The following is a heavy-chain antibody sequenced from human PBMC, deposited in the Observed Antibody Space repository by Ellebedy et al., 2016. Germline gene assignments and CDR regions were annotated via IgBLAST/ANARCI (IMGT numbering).Heavy chain of an antibody. J-gene: IGHJ4*02. CDR2: IKQDGGNK. V-gene: IGHV3-7*01. CDR1: GFTFSSYG. D-gene: IGHD4-23*01. Sequence: GGSLRLXCAASGFTFSSYGMSWVRQAPGKGLEWVAYIKQDGGNKYYVDSVKGRFTISRDNSKNTLYLQMNSLRAEDTAVYYCAKDAPTLVVTPSAPDYWGQGTLVTVSS. CDR3: AKDAPTLVVTPSAPDY.